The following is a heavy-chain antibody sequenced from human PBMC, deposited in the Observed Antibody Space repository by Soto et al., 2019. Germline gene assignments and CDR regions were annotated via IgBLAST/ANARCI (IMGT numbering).Heavy chain of an antibody. D-gene: IGHD3-22*01. CDR1: EFTFSSYA. CDR3: AKDGYYYDSSGHRLDY. J-gene: IGHJ4*02. V-gene: IGHV3-23*01. Sequence: GGHLRLSCAASEFTFSSYAMSWFRQAPGKGLEWVSAISGSGGSTYYADSVKGRFTISRDNSKNTLYLQMNSLRAEDTAVYYCAKDGYYYDSSGHRLDYWGQGTLVTVSS. CDR2: ISGSGGST.